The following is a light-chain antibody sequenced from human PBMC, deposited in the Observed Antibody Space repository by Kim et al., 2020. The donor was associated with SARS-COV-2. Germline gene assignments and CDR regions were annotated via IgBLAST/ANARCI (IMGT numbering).Light chain of an antibody. Sequence: DIQMTQSPSSLSASVGDRVTITCLTTQSISSHLNWYQQKPGRAPKLLISAASTLQGGVPSRFSGSGSETDFTLTISSLQPEDFATYFCQQSNITPFTFGPGTKVDIK. V-gene: IGKV1-39*01. J-gene: IGKJ3*01. CDR3: QQSNITPFT. CDR1: QSISSH. CDR2: AAS.